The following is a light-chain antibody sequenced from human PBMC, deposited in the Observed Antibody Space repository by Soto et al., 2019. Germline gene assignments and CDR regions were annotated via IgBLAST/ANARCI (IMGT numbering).Light chain of an antibody. CDR2: WAS. J-gene: IGKJ2*01. CDR1: QSVLYSSKNKNF. V-gene: IGKV4-1*01. CDR3: QQYYNSPYT. Sequence: DIVMTQSPDSLPVSLGERATINCKSSQSVLYSSKNKNFLAWYQQKPGQPPKLLVYWASTRDSGVPDRFSGSGSGTDFTLTISNLQTEDVAVYYCQQYYNSPYTFGQGTKLEIK.